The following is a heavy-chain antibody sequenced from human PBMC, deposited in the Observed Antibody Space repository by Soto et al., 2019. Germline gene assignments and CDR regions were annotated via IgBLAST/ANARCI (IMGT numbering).Heavy chain of an antibody. CDR3: ASDKRNYYDSSAFYGMDV. J-gene: IGHJ6*02. V-gene: IGHV1-69*13. D-gene: IGHD3-22*01. Sequence: AVKVSCKASGGTFSSYAISWVRQAPGQGLEWMGGIIPIFGTANYAQKFQGRVTITADGSTSTAYMELSSLRSEDTAGYYCASDKRNYYDSSAFYGMDVWSQGTTVTVSS. CDR1: GGTFSSYA. CDR2: IIPIFGTA.